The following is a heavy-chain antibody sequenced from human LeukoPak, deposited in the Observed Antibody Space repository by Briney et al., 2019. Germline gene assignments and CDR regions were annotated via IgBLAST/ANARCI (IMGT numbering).Heavy chain of an antibody. D-gene: IGHD4-17*01. J-gene: IGHJ4*02. Sequence: GGSLRLSCAASGFTFSSYAMSWVRQAPGKGLEWVSAISGSGGSTYYADSVKGRFTISRDNSKNTLYLQMNSLRAGDTAVYYCAKVFTVTPNFDYWGQGTLVTVSS. CDR2: ISGSGGST. CDR3: AKVFTVTPNFDY. CDR1: GFTFSSYA. V-gene: IGHV3-23*01.